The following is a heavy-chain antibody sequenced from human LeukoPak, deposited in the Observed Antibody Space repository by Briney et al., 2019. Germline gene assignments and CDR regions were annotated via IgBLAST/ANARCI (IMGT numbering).Heavy chain of an antibody. CDR1: GYTFTGYY. CDR3: ARVAMDSSGYYPNYYYYYMDV. D-gene: IGHD3-22*01. V-gene: IGHV1-2*02. Sequence: ASVKVSCKASGYTFTGYYMHWVRQAPGQGLEWMGWINPNSGGTNYAQKLQGRVTMTTDTSTSTAYMELRSLRSDDTAVYSCARVAMDSSGYYPNYYYYYMDVWGKGTTVTISS. CDR2: INPNSGGT. J-gene: IGHJ6*03.